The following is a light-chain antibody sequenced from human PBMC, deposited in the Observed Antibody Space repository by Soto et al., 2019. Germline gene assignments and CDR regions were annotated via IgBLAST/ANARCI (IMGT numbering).Light chain of an antibody. CDR2: GAS. CDR3: QHYKNYPWT. Sequence: AIRMTQSPSSLPASAGDRVAIAYRASQDVGRYLAWYQQKPGQAPKLLIYGASTLQSGVPSRFSGGGSGTDFTLTISCLQSEDFATYYCQHYKNYPWTFGQGTKVEIK. V-gene: IGKV1-8*01. CDR1: QDVGRY. J-gene: IGKJ1*01.